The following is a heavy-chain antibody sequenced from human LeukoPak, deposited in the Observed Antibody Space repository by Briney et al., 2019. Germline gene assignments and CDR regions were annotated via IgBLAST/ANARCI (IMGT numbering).Heavy chain of an antibody. D-gene: IGHD2-8*01. CDR2: IRSKANSYAT. Sequence: PGGSLKLSCAASGFTFSGSAMHWVRQASGKGLEWVGRIRSKANSYATAYAASVKGRFTTSRDDSKNTAYLQMNSLKTEDTAVYYCTRPLVPQLGYCTNGVCYSAGFDPWGQGTLVTVSS. CDR1: GFTFSGSA. J-gene: IGHJ5*02. V-gene: IGHV3-73*01. CDR3: TRPLVPQLGYCTNGVCYSAGFDP.